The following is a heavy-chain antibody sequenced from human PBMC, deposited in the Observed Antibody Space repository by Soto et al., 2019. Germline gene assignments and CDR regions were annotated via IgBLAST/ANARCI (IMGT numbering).Heavy chain of an antibody. CDR1: GFTFSDHY. J-gene: IGHJ6*02. V-gene: IGHV3-72*01. CDR2: TRNKANSYTT. CDR3: ARHLITVAGTTSSGMDV. D-gene: IGHD6-19*01. Sequence: PGGSLRLSCAASGFTFSDHYMVWVRQAPGKGLEWVGRTRNKANSYTTDYAASAKGRFTISRDDSKNSLYLQMISPKTEDTAVYYCARHLITVAGTTSSGMDVWGQGTTVTVSS.